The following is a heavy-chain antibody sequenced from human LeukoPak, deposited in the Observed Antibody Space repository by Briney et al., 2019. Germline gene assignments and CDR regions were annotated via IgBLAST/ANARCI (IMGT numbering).Heavy chain of an antibody. CDR1: GYTFTSYY. Sequence: ASVKVSCKASGYTFTSYYMHWVRQAPGQGLEWMGIINLSGGSTSYAQKFQGRVTMTRDTSTSTVYMELSSLRSEDTAVYYCARALTVTTPWYWGQGTLVTVSS. CDR3: ARALTVTTPWY. J-gene: IGHJ4*02. V-gene: IGHV1-46*01. CDR2: INLSGGST. D-gene: IGHD4-17*01.